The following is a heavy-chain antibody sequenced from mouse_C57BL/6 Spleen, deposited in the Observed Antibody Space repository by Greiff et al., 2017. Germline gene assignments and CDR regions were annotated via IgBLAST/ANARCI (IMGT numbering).Heavy chain of an antibody. V-gene: IGHV5-17*01. D-gene: IGHD1-1*01. CDR3: AREGLLAPFDY. CDR1: GFTFSDYG. J-gene: IGHJ2*01. CDR2: ISSGSSTI. Sequence: EVKLMESGGGLVKPGGSLKLSCAASGFTFSDYGMHWVRQAPEKGLEWVAYISSGSSTIYYADTVKGRFTISRDNAKNTLFLQMTRLRSEDTAMYYCAREGLLAPFDYWGQGTTLTVSS.